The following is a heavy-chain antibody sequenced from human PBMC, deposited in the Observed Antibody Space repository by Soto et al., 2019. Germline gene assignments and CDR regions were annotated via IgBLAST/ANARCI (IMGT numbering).Heavy chain of an antibody. Sequence: QVQLQESDPGLVKPSQTLTLTCSVSGGSINSGGYYWTWIRQHPGKGLEWIGNIYYSGSTSYKPSLKSRVTISIDTSKTHFSLKLSSVTAADTAVYYCARSSISKKIDYWGQGTLVTVSS. CDR1: GGSINSGGYY. CDR3: ARSSISKKIDY. V-gene: IGHV4-31*03. CDR2: IYYSGST. D-gene: IGHD2-2*01. J-gene: IGHJ4*02.